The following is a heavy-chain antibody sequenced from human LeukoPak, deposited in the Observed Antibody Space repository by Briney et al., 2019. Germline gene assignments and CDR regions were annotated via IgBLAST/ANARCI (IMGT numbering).Heavy chain of an antibody. CDR3: AKSEPYLYLIYYFDY. J-gene: IGHJ4*02. CDR2: ISGSGGST. V-gene: IGHV3-23*01. Sequence: GGSLRLSCAASGFTFSSYAMSWVRQAPGKGLEWVSAISGSGGSTYFADSVKGRFTISRDNSKNTLYLQMNSLRAEDTAVYYRAKSEPYLYLIYYFDYWGQGTLVTVSS. CDR1: GFTFSSYA. D-gene: IGHD2-8*01.